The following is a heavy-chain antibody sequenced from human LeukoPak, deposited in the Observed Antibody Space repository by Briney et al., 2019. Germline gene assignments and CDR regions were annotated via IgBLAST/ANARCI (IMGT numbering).Heavy chain of an antibody. D-gene: IGHD3-3*01. Sequence: RESLKISCKGSGYSFTSYWIGWVRQMPGKGLEWMGIIYPGDSDTRYSPSFQGQVTISADKSISTAYLQWSSLKASDTAMYYCARPSKNYDFWSGLPGYWGQGTLVTVSS. CDR3: ARPSKNYDFWSGLPGY. CDR2: IYPGDSDT. J-gene: IGHJ4*02. V-gene: IGHV5-51*01. CDR1: GYSFTSYW.